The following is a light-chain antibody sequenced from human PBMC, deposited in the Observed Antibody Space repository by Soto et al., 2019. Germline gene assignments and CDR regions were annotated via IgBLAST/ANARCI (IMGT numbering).Light chain of an antibody. V-gene: IGKV2-28*01. CDR1: QSLLHTNEYTY. J-gene: IGKJ5*01. CDR3: MQALQTPIT. Sequence: DIVMTQSPLSLPVTPGEPASISCRSSQSLLHTNEYTYLDWYLQRPGQSPQLLIYMRSNRAPGIPDRFSGSGSGTDFTLKISRVEAEDAGIYYCMQALQTPITFGQGTRLEIK. CDR2: MRS.